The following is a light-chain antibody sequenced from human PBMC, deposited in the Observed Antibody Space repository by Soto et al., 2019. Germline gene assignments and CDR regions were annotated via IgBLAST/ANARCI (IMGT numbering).Light chain of an antibody. V-gene: IGLV2-11*01. CDR2: DVT. J-gene: IGLJ2*01. CDR3: CSYAGNYTF. CDR1: SNDVGGYDY. Sequence: QSALTQPRSVSGSPGQSVTISCTGTSNDVGGYDYVSWYQQYPGKAPTYILYDVTNRPSGVPDRFSGSKSGNTASLTISGLQADDEADYYCCSYAGNYTFFGGGTKVTVL.